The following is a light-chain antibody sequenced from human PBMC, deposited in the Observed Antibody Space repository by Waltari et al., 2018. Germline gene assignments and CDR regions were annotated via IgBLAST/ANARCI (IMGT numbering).Light chain of an antibody. CDR3: QQYDTSPAT. J-gene: IGKJ2*01. CDR1: QSLRVAY. CDR2: GAM. V-gene: IGKV3-20*01. Sequence: EIVLTQSPGTLSLSPGARATLSFSASQSLRVAYLALYQQKSGQAPRLLIYGAMYRASDSQDRFSGSGSGTDFTLTISRLEPEDFAVYYCQQYDTSPATFGQGTKLEIK.